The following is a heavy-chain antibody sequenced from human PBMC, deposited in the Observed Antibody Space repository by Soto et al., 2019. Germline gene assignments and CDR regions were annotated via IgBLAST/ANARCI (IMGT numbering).Heavy chain of an antibody. CDR3: ARRSSTDIDY. V-gene: IGHV5-51*01. CDR2: IYPGDSDT. CDR1: GYXFTSYW. J-gene: IGHJ4*02. Sequence: PGESLXISCKGSGYXFTSYWIGWVRQMPGKGLEWMGIIYPGDSDTRYSPSFQGQVTISADKSISTAYLRWSSLKASDTAMYYCARRSSTDIDYWGQGTLVTVSS. D-gene: IGHD2-2*01.